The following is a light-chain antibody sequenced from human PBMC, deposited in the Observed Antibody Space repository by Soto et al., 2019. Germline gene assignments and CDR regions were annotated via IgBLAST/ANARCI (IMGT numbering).Light chain of an antibody. CDR2: EVS. Sequence: QSALTQPASVSGSPGQSITISCTGTSSDVGAYGYVSWYQQHPGKAPKLMIYEVSYRPSGVSNRFSGSKSGNAASLTISGLKAEDEADYYCSSYTTSSTVVFGGGTKVTVL. CDR3: SSYTTSSTVV. CDR1: SSDVGAYGY. V-gene: IGLV2-14*01. J-gene: IGLJ2*01.